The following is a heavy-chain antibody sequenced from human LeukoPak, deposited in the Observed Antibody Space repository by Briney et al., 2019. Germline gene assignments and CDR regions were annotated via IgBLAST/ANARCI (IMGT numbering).Heavy chain of an antibody. CDR3: ARGGSEWRNPISSSWYIRY. CDR2: INHSGST. CDR1: NAFDNYY. Sequence: SETLSLTCAIYNAFDNYYLALVRQLPGKGLEWIGEINHSGSTNYNPSLKSRVTISVDTSKNQFSLKLSSVTAADTAVYYCARGGSEWRNPISSSWYIRYWGQGTLVTVSS. J-gene: IGHJ4*02. V-gene: IGHV4-34*01. D-gene: IGHD6-13*01.